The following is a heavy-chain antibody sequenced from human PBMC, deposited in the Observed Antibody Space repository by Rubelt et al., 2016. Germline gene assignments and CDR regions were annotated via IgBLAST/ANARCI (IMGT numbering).Heavy chain of an antibody. CDR3: ARVEYYYDSSGYSDY. D-gene: IGHD3-22*01. J-gene: IGHJ4*02. CDR1: GYTFTSYY. V-gene: IGHV1-18*04. Sequence: QVQLVQSGAEVKKPGASVKVSCKASGYTFTSYYMHWVRQAPGQGLEWMGWISAYNGNTNYAQKLQGIATMTTDTSTSTAYMELRSLRSDDTAVYYCARVEYYYDSSGYSDYWGQGTLVTVSS. CDR2: ISAYNGNT.